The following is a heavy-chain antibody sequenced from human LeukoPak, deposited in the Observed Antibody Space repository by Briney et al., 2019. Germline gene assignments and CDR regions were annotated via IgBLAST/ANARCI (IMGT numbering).Heavy chain of an antibody. Sequence: SETLSLTCTVSGGSISSYYWSWIRQPPGKGLEWIGYIYYSGSTNYNPSLKSRVTISVDTSKNQFSLKLSSVTAADTAVYYCARFRRDDYIWGSYRLDDAFDIWGQGTMVTVSS. D-gene: IGHD3-16*02. CDR1: GGSISSYY. V-gene: IGHV4-59*01. CDR2: IYYSGST. J-gene: IGHJ3*02. CDR3: ARFRRDDYIWGSYRLDDAFDI.